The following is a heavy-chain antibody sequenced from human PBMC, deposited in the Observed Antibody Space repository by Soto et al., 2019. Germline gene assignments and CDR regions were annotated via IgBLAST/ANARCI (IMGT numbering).Heavy chain of an antibody. CDR2: ISSSGSTI. J-gene: IGHJ4*02. V-gene: IGHV3-48*03. CDR1: GFTFSSYE. Sequence: GGSLRLCCAASGFTFSSYEMNWVRQAPGKGLEWVSYISSSGSTIYYADSVKGRFTISRDNAKNSLYLQMNSLRAEDTAVYYCARGTDFWSGYYGAFAYWGQGTL. D-gene: IGHD3-3*01. CDR3: ARGTDFWSGYYGAFAY.